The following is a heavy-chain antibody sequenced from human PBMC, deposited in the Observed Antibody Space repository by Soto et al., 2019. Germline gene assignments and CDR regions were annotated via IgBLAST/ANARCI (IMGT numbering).Heavy chain of an antibody. J-gene: IGHJ6*02. V-gene: IGHV2-5*02. CDR3: VQSRCGGDCLEIYSSHAYNGLDV. CDR1: ELSLRTTGVG. CDR2: LYWDDDK. Sequence: QVTLKESGPTLVKPTQTLTLICTVSELSLRTTGVGVGWDHKPPGKALEWLALLYWDDDKRYSPSLRSRLTIAKDISEKQVVLTMTNMDTVDTATYYCVQSRCGGDCLEIYSSHAYNGLDVWGQGTTVTVSS. D-gene: IGHD2-21*02.